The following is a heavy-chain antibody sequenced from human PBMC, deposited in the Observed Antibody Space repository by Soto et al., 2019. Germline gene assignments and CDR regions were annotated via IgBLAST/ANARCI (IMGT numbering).Heavy chain of an antibody. D-gene: IGHD2-15*01. Sequence: SETLSLTCTVSGGSISSYYWSWIRQPPGKGLEWIGYMYYGGRTNYNPSLKSRVTISVDTSKMQVSLKPSSVTAADTAVYFCARGTPSPLIVRSSRGPWFDPWGQGTLVTVSS. CDR3: ARGTPSPLIVRSSRGPWFDP. J-gene: IGHJ5*02. CDR1: GGSISSYY. CDR2: MYYGGRT. V-gene: IGHV4-59*08.